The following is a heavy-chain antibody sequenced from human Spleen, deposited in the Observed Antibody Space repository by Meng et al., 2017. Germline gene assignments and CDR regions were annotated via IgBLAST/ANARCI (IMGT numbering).Heavy chain of an antibody. D-gene: IGHD1-26*01. CDR3: ARDRIVGATAFDY. J-gene: IGHJ4*02. CDR2: MNPNSGNT. Sequence: ASVKVSCKASGYTFTSYDINWVRQATGQGLEWMGWMNPNSGNTGYAQKFQGRVTMTRNTSISTAYMELSSPRSEDTAVYYCARDRIVGATAFDYWGQGTLVTVSS. V-gene: IGHV1-8*01. CDR1: GYTFTSYD.